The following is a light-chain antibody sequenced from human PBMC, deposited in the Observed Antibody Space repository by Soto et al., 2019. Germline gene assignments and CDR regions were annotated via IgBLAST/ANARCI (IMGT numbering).Light chain of an antibody. Sequence: EIVLTQSPGTLSLSPGERATLSCRASQSVSSSYLSWYQQKPGQAPRLLIYGASSRATVIPDRCSGSGSGTDFTLTISRLEDEDFAVYYCQQYGSPPLFGGGTKVEIK. J-gene: IGKJ4*01. CDR2: GAS. CDR1: QSVSSSY. V-gene: IGKV3-20*01. CDR3: QQYGSPPL.